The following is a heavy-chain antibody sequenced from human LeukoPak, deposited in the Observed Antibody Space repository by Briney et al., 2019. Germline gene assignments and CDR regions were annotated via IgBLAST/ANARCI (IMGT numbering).Heavy chain of an antibody. D-gene: IGHD1-14*01. CDR3: ARAPEGYLDY. CDR2: ISYDGSNK. Sequence: PGGSLRLSCAASGFTFSSYAMHWVRQAPGKGLEWVAVISYDGSNKYYADSVKGRFTISRDNSKNTLYLQMNSLRAEDTAVYYCARAPEGYLDYWGQGTLVTVSS. J-gene: IGHJ4*02. CDR1: GFTFSSYA. V-gene: IGHV3-30*07.